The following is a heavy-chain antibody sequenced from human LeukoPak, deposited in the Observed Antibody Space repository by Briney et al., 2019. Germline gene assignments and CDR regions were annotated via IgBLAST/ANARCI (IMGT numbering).Heavy chain of an antibody. J-gene: IGHJ4*02. CDR3: ARGRGSSWYYFDS. V-gene: IGHV4-4*07. CDR2: IYASGNT. Sequence: SETLSLTCTVSGGSISSYYWSWVRQPAGKGLEWVGRIYASGNTNYNPSLKGRVTMTVDTSKNQFSLNLSSVTAADTAVYYCARGRGSSWYYFDSWGQRTLVTVSS. D-gene: IGHD6-13*01. CDR1: GGSISSYY.